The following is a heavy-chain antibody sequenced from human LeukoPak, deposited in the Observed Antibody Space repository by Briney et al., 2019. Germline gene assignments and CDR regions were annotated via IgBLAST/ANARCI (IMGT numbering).Heavy chain of an antibody. CDR1: GFTFSRHS. CDR2: IYSGGST. Sequence: PGGSLRLSCAASGFTFSRHSINWVRQAPGKGLEWVSVIYSGGSTYYADSVKGRFTISRDNSKNTLYLQMNSLRAEDTAVYYCARGVTHYYYYMDVWGKGTTVTISS. J-gene: IGHJ6*03. D-gene: IGHD2-21*02. V-gene: IGHV3-53*01. CDR3: ARGVTHYYYYMDV.